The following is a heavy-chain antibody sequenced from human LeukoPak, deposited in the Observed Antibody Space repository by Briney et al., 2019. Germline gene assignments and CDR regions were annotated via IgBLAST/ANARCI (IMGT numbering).Heavy chain of an antibody. CDR2: VYYSGST. CDR3: ARVWVPGYSSSWYELGFDY. Sequence: PSETLSLTCTVSGGSISHYYWSWIRQPPGKGLEWIGYVYYSGSTNYIPSLKSRVTISVDTSKNQFSLKLSSVTAADTAVYYCARVWVPGYSSSWYELGFDYWGQGTLVTVSS. CDR1: GGSISHYY. D-gene: IGHD6-13*01. V-gene: IGHV4-59*01. J-gene: IGHJ4*02.